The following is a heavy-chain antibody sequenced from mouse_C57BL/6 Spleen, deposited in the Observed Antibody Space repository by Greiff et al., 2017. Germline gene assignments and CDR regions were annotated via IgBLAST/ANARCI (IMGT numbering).Heavy chain of an antibody. CDR2: IYPGSGST. Sequence: VQLQQPGAELVKPGASVKMSCKASGYAFTSYWITWVKQRPGQGLEWIGEIYPGSGSTNYNEKFKSKATLTVDTSSSTAYMQLSSLTSEDSAVYYCARKSHFCFAYWGQGTLVTVSA. D-gene: IGHD6-1*01. J-gene: IGHJ3*01. CDR3: ARKSHFCFAY. CDR1: GYAFTSYW. V-gene: IGHV1-55*01.